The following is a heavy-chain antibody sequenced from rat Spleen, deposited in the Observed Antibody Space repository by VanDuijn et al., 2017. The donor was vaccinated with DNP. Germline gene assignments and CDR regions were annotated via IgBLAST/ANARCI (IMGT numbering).Heavy chain of an antibody. V-gene: IGHV5S13*01. D-gene: IGHD1-4*01. CDR3: TTLGTHFDY. CDR2: ISTRGDTS. CDR1: GFTFSNYG. J-gene: IGHJ2*01. Sequence: EVQLVESGGGLVQPGRSLKLSCAASGFTFSNYGMAWVRQAPKKGLEWVATISTRGDTSYYRDSVNGRFTLSRDNAKSTLYLQMDSLRSEDTATYFCTTLGTHFDYWGQGLMVTVSS.